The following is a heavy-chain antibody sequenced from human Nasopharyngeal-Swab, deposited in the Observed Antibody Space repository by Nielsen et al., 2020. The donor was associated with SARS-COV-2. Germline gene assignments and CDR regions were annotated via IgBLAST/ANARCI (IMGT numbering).Heavy chain of an antibody. J-gene: IGHJ4*02. CDR1: GFTFSSFE. CDR2: IRSKAYGVTT. CDR3: TRDILGNFWSSPSYYFEY. D-gene: IGHD3-3*01. Sequence: GGSLRLSCAASGFTFSSFEMNWVRQTPGKGLEWVGFIRSKAYGVTTEYAASVKGRFTISRDDSKSIAYLQMNSLETEDTAIYFCTRDILGNFWSSPSYYFEYWGQGTLVTVSS. V-gene: IGHV3-49*04.